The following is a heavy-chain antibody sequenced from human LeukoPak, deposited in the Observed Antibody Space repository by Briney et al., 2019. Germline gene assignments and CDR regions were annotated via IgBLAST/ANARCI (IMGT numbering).Heavy chain of an antibody. D-gene: IGHD2-15*01. CDR2: IHYSGDI. Sequence: PSETLSLTCTVSGASISTSYWYWIRQPPGKGLEWIGYIHYSGDINYNPSLKSRGTISAYTSKNQLSLKLSSVTAADTAVYYCARTPRSSWYFDLWGRGTLVTVSS. CDR1: GASISTSY. V-gene: IGHV4-59*01. CDR3: ARTPRSSWYFDL. J-gene: IGHJ2*01.